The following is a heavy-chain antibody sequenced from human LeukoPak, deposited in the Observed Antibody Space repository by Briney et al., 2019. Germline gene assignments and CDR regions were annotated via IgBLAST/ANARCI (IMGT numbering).Heavy chain of an antibody. CDR2: IRYDGSNK. D-gene: IGHD5-24*01. CDR1: GFTFSSYG. Sequence: GGSLRLSCAASGFTFSSYGMHWVRQAPGKGLEWVAFIRYDGSNKYYADSVKGRFTISRDNSKNTLYLQMNSLRAEDTAVYYCAKDPVSPREAYYFDYWGQGTLVTVSS. J-gene: IGHJ4*02. CDR3: AKDPVSPREAYYFDY. V-gene: IGHV3-30*02.